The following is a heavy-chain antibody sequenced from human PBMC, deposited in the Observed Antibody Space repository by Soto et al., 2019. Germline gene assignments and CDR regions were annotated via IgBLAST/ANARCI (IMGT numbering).Heavy chain of an antibody. J-gene: IGHJ5*02. CDR3: AREGGGYNWFDP. CDR1: GGSISSGGYY. V-gene: IGHV4-31*03. Sequence: QVQLQESGPGLVKPSQTLSLTCTVSGGSISSGGYYWSWIRQHPGKGLEWIGYIYYSGSTYYNPSLESRGTISVDTSKTQFSLKLSSVTAADTAVYYCAREGGGYNWFDPWGQGTLVTVSS. D-gene: IGHD1-26*01. CDR2: IYYSGST.